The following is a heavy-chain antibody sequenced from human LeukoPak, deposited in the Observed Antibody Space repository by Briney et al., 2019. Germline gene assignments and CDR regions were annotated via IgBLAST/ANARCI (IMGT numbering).Heavy chain of an antibody. CDR2: ISISGGST. CDR1: GFTFTSYA. J-gene: IGHJ4*02. CDR3: AKEGYYDNRIDY. Sequence: GGSPRLSCAASGFTFTSYAMSWVRQAPGKGLEWVSAISISGGSTYYADSVKGRFAISRDNSKNTLYLQMNSLRAEDTAVYYCAKEGYYDNRIDYWGQGTLVTVSS. D-gene: IGHD3-22*01. V-gene: IGHV3-23*01.